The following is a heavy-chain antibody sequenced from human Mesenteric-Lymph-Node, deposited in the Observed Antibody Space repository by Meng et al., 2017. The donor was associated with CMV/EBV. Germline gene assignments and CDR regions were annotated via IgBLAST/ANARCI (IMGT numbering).Heavy chain of an antibody. CDR1: RLNFDIYA. CDR3: ARDGKVAAAGPRDYYYGMDV. V-gene: IGHV3-33*05. D-gene: IGHD6-13*01. CDR2: ISFDGKNT. J-gene: IGHJ6*02. Sequence: GESLKISCAVSRLNFDIYAWSWVRQAPGKGLEWVAVISFDGKNTYYGDSVKGRFTISRDNAKNSLYLQMNSLRAEDSAVYYCARDGKVAAAGPRDYYYGMDVWGQGTTVTVSS.